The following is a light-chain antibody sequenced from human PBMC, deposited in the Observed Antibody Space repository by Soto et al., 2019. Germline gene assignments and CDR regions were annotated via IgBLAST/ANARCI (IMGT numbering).Light chain of an antibody. J-gene: IGKJ5*01. Sequence: EIVLTQSPGTLSLSPGERATLSCRASQSVSTNQLAWYQQKPGQAPRLLIYGASSRATGIADRFSGSGSGTEFTLTISSLQSEDFAVYYCQQYDDWPLTFGQGTRLEI. CDR2: GAS. CDR1: QSVSTN. V-gene: IGKV3D-15*01. CDR3: QQYDDWPLT.